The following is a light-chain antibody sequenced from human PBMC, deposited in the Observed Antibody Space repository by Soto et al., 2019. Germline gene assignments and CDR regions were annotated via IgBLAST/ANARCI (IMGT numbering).Light chain of an antibody. CDR2: EVS. CDR1: SSDVGGYNY. V-gene: IGLV2-14*01. CDR3: TSYSSSDIFYV. Sequence: QSALTQPASVSGSPGQSITISCTGTSSDVGGYNYVSWYQQHPGKAPKLMIYEVSNRPSRVSNRFSGSKSGNTASLTISGLQADDEADYYCTSYSSSDIFYVFGTGTKVTVL. J-gene: IGLJ1*01.